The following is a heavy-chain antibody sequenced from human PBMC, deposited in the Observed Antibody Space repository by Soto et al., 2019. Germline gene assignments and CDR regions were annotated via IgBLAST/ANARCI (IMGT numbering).Heavy chain of an antibody. Sequence: SVKVSCKASGGSFGNSAINWVRQTPGQGLEWLGGFIPVYRTLNYAQKFQGRVTITADESTGTAYMALSSLASDDTAVYYCATGVIWIGYFTVDSWGQGTRVTVSS. CDR1: GGSFGNSA. CDR3: ATGVIWIGYFTVDS. D-gene: IGHD3-3*01. CDR2: FIPVYRTL. J-gene: IGHJ4*02. V-gene: IGHV1-69*13.